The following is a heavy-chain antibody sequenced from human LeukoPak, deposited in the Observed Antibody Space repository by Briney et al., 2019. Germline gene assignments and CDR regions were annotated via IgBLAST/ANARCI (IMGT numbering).Heavy chain of an antibody. D-gene: IGHD4-17*01. V-gene: IGHV1-69*04. CDR2: IIPILGIA. Sequence: GSSVKVSCKASGGTFSSYAISWGRQAPGQGLEWMGRIIPILGIANYAQKFQGRVTITADKSTSTAYMELSSLRSEDTAVYYCARGEATVTTFECTFDIWGQGTMVTVSS. CDR3: ARGEATVTTFECTFDI. J-gene: IGHJ3*02. CDR1: GGTFSSYA.